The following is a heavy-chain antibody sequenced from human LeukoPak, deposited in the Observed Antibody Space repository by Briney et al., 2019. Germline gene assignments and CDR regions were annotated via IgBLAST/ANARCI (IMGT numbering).Heavy chain of an antibody. V-gene: IGHV3-30-3*01. D-gene: IGHD3-10*01. J-gene: IGHJ4*02. CDR2: ISYDGSNK. Sequence: GGSLRLSCAASGFTFSSYAMHWVRQAPGKGLEWVAVISYDGSNKYYADSVKGRFTISRDNSKNTLYLQMNSLRAEDTAVYYCAREVLLWFGGSRGGQVDYWGQGTLVTVSS. CDR3: AREVLLWFGGSRGGQVDY. CDR1: GFTFSSYA.